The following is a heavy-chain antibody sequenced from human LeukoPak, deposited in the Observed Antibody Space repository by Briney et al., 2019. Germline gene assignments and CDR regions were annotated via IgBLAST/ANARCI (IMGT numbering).Heavy chain of an antibody. CDR1: GGSISSGSYY. V-gene: IGHV4-61*02. D-gene: IGHD3-22*01. CDR2: IYTSGST. CDR3: ARERPYYYDSSGYYDY. Sequence: PSQTLSLTCTVSGGSISSGSYYWSWIRQPAGKGLEWIGRIYTSGSTNYNPSHKSRVTISVDTSKNQFSLKLSSVTAADTAVYYCARERPYYYDSSGYYDYWGQGTLVTVSS. J-gene: IGHJ4*02.